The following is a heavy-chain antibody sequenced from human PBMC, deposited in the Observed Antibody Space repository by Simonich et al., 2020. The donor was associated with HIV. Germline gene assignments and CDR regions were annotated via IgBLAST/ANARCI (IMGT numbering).Heavy chain of an antibody. V-gene: IGHV4-34*01. CDR3: ARRDRELILYFDY. Sequence: QVQLQQWGAGLLQPSETLSLTCAVYGGSFSGDYWSWIRQPPGKGLEWIGEINHSGITNYKSSLTRRSTISVDKSKNQFSLKLSSVTAADTAIYYCARRDRELILYFDYWGQGNLVTVSS. D-gene: IGHD3-3*01. J-gene: IGHJ4*02. CDR2: INHSGIT. CDR1: GGSFSGDY.